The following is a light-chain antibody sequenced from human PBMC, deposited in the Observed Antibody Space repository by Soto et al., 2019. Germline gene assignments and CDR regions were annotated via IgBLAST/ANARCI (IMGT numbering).Light chain of an antibody. Sequence: DIELTQSPASLSLSPGDRATISCRASQSVSSYLAWYQQKPGKAPRLLIYDASIRATGIPARFSGSGSGTDFTLTISSLEPEDFAVYYCHQCSNSLYTFGQGTKLEIK. CDR1: QSVSSY. V-gene: IGKV3-11*01. CDR2: DAS. CDR3: HQCSNSLYT. J-gene: IGKJ2*01.